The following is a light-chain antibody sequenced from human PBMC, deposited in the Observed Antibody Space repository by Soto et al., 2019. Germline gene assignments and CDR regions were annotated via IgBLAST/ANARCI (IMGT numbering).Light chain of an antibody. V-gene: IGLV1-47*01. Sequence: QAVVTQPPSASGTPGQRVSISCSGSSSNIEANFVYWYQQLPRAAPKLLLYRTDQRPSGVPDRFSGSKSGSSASLAISGLQSEDEAHYFCATWDDTLSAVVFGGGTKVTVL. CDR2: RTD. CDR1: SSNIEANF. CDR3: ATWDDTLSAVV. J-gene: IGLJ7*01.